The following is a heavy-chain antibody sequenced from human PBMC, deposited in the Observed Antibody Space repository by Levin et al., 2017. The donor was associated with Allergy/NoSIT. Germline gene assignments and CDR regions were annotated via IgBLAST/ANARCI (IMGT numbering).Heavy chain of an antibody. Sequence: GESLKISCAASGFTFSNYGMHWVRQAPGKGLEWVAVISSDGSSEYYGDSVKGRFTVSRDNSKDTLFLQMNTLSTEDTAVYFCARVGWAVAGSYYYFYMDVWGKGTTVTVSS. D-gene: IGHD6-19*01. CDR1: GFTFSNYG. CDR3: ARVGWAVAGSYYYFYMDV. J-gene: IGHJ6*03. CDR2: ISSDGSSE. V-gene: IGHV3-30*03.